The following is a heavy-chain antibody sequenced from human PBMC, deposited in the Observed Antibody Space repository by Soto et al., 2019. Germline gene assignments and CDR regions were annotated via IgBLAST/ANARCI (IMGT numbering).Heavy chain of an antibody. CDR3: AGSMVRGVKGVADAFDI. J-gene: IGHJ3*02. V-gene: IGHV4-34*01. CDR1: GGSFSGYY. D-gene: IGHD3-10*01. Sequence: SETLSLTCAVYGGSFSGYYWSWIRQPPGKGLEWIGEINHSGSTNYNPSLKSRVTISVDTSKNQFSLKLSSVTAADTAVYYCAGSMVRGVKGVADAFDIWGQGTMVTVSS. CDR2: INHSGST.